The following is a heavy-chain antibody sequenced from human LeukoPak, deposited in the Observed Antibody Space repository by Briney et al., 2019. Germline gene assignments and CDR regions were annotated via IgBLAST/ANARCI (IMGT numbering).Heavy chain of an antibody. CDR3: AKTTVTSYYFDY. CDR1: GFTFSNYG. D-gene: IGHD4-11*01. Sequence: GGSLRLSCAASGFTFSNYGIHWVRQAPGKGLDWVAFIGYDGSSKYYVDSVKGRFTISRDNSKNTLYLQMNSLRAEDTAVYYCAKTTVTSYYFDYWGQGTLVTVSS. V-gene: IGHV3-30*02. CDR2: IGYDGSSK. J-gene: IGHJ4*02.